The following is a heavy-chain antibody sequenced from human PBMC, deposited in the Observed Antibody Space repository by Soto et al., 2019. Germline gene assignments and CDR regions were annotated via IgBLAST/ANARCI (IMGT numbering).Heavy chain of an antibody. CDR1: GGSISSGGYS. CDR3: ARAGSSLGYCISTSCPFDY. J-gene: IGHJ4*02. CDR2: IYHSGST. V-gene: IGHV4-30-2*01. Sequence: SETLSLTCAVSGGSISSGGYSWSWIRQPPGKGLEWIGYIYHSGSTYYNPSLKSRVTISVDRSKNQFSLKLSSVTAADTAVYYCARAGSSLGYCISTSCPFDYWGQGTLVTVSS. D-gene: IGHD2-2*01.